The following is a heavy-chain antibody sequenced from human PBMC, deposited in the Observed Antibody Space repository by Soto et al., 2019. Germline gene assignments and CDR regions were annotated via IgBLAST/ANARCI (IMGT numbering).Heavy chain of an antibody. Sequence: PGESLKISCKGSGYSFTIYWISWVRQMPGKGLEWMGRIDPSDSYTNYSPSFQGHVTISADKSISTAYLQWSSLKASDTAMYYCARSLAARNYYYYGMDVWGQGTTVTVSS. D-gene: IGHD6-6*01. CDR1: GYSFTIYW. J-gene: IGHJ6*02. V-gene: IGHV5-10-1*01. CDR2: IDPSDSYT. CDR3: ARSLAARNYYYYGMDV.